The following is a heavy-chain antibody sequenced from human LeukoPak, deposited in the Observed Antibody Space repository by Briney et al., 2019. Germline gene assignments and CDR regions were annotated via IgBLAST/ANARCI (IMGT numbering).Heavy chain of an antibody. V-gene: IGHV3-30*01. Sequence: GGSLRLSCAASGFTFSSYAMHWVRQAPGKGLEWVAVISYDGSNKYYADSVKGRFTISRDNSKNTLYLQMNSLRAEDTAVYYCARARYSSSWTLDYWGQETLVTVSS. CDR1: GFTFSSYA. D-gene: IGHD6-13*01. CDR3: ARARYSSSWTLDY. CDR2: ISYDGSNK. J-gene: IGHJ4*02.